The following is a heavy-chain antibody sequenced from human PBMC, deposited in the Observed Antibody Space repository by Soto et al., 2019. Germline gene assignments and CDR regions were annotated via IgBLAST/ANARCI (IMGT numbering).Heavy chain of an antibody. V-gene: IGHV4-39*01. D-gene: IGHD6-13*01. CDR3: ARQAAGSIYYYYYYGMDV. CDR1: GGSISSSSYY. Sequence: SETLSLTCTVSGGSISSSSYYWGWIRQPPGKGLEWIGSIYYSGSTYYNPSLKSRVTISVDTSKNQFSLKLSSVTAADTAVYYCARQAAGSIYYYYYYGMDVWGQVTTFTV. CDR2: IYYSGST. J-gene: IGHJ6*02.